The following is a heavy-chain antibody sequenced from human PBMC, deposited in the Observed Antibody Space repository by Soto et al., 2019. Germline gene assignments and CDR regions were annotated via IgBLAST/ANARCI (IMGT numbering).Heavy chain of an antibody. CDR1: GFTFSSYA. D-gene: IGHD3-3*01. Sequence: AGGSLRLSCAASGFTFSSYAMSWVRQAPGKGLEWVSAISGSGGSTYYADSVKGRFTISRDNSKNTLYLQMNSLRAGDTAVYYCAKWNVQSITSFGVVIENYGMEVWGQGTTVTVAS. CDR2: ISGSGGST. J-gene: IGHJ6*02. V-gene: IGHV3-23*01. CDR3: AKWNVQSITSFGVVIENYGMEV.